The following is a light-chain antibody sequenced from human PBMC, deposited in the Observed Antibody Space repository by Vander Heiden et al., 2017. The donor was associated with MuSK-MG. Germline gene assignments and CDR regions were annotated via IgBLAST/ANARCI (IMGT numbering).Light chain of an antibody. Sequence: QSVLTQPPSVSGAPGQRVTISCTGSSSNIGAGYDVHWYQQLPGTAPNLLIYGNSNRTSGVPDRFSGSKSGTSASLAITGLQAEDEADYYCQSYDSSLSVVVFGGGTKLTVL. V-gene: IGLV1-40*01. CDR2: GNS. CDR3: QSYDSSLSVVV. CDR1: SSNIGAGYD. J-gene: IGLJ2*01.